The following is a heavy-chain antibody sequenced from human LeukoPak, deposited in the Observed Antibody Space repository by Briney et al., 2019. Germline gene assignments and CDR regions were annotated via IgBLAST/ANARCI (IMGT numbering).Heavy chain of an antibody. D-gene: IGHD3-9*01. J-gene: IGHJ5*02. CDR2: IYPADSDT. CDR3: ARNYDILTGYYPFDH. V-gene: IGHV5-51*01. CDR1: VYSFASNW. Sequence: GESLKISCKGSVYSFASNWIGWVRQMPGKGLEWMGSIYPADSDTRYSPSFQGQVTISADKSISTAYLQWSSLKASDTAIYYCARNYDILTGYYPFDHWGQGTLVTVSS.